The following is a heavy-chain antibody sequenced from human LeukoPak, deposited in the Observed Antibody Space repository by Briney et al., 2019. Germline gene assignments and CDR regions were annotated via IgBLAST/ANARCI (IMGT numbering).Heavy chain of an antibody. V-gene: IGHV1-3*01. Sequence: ASVKVSCKASGYIFTKYAMHWLRQAPGQRLDWMGWINGGSGNTKYSPEFQGRVTITRDTSASTAYMELSSLRSEDTAVYYCANPRYDSSGYYYVDWGQGTLVTVSS. J-gene: IGHJ4*02. CDR2: INGGSGNT. CDR1: GYIFTKYA. CDR3: ANPRYDSSGYYYVD. D-gene: IGHD3-22*01.